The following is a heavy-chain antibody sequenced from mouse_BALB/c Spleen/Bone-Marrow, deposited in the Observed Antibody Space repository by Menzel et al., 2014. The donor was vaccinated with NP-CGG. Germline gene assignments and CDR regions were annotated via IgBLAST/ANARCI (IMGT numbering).Heavy chain of an antibody. Sequence: VQLQEPGAELVRPGSSVKISCKASGYAFSGYWMNWVEQRPGQGLEWIGQIYPGDGDTDYNGKFKGKATLTADKSSSTAYMQLSSLTSEDSAVYFCARGGISVDYWGQGPTRTVPS. CDR3: ARGGISVDY. V-gene: IGHV1-80*01. CDR2: IYPGDGDT. CDR1: GYAFSGYW. J-gene: IGHJ2*01.